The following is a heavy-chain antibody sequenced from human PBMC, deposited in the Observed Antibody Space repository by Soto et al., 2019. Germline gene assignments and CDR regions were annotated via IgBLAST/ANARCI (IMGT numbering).Heavy chain of an antibody. V-gene: IGHV2-5*01. J-gene: IGHJ5*02. D-gene: IGHD5-12*01. Sequence: QITLKESGPTLVKPTQTLTLTCTFSGLPTGIVAVGWIRQPPGTALEWLALIYSNDEERNSPSLRPRLTITRDTSKNQVVLTMTDMDPLDTATYYCAHDTPGYTTSPYWVDPWCQVILITVSS. CDR1: GLPTGIVA. CDR3: AHDTPGYTTSPYWVDP. CDR2: IYSNDEE.